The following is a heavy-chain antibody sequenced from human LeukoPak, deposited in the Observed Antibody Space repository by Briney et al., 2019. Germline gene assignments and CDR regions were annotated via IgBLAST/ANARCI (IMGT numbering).Heavy chain of an antibody. Sequence: ASVKVSCKASGGTFSSYAISWVRQAPGQGLEWMGGIIPIFGTANYAQKFQGRVTITADESTSTAYMELSSLRSEDTAVYYCARGVDFWSANAFDIWGQGTMVTVSS. J-gene: IGHJ3*02. V-gene: IGHV1-69*13. CDR1: GGTFSSYA. CDR3: ARGVDFWSANAFDI. CDR2: IIPIFGTA. D-gene: IGHD3-3*01.